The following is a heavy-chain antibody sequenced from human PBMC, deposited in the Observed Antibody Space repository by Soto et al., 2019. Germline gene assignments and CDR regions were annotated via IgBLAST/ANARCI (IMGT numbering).Heavy chain of an antibody. V-gene: IGHV1-69*13. D-gene: IGHD5-18*01. Sequence: SVKVSCKASGGTFSSYAISWVRQAPGQGLEWMGGIIPIFGTANYAQKFQGRVTITADESTSTAYMELSSLRSEDTAVYYCARVPDRQLWSRAHNSYYYGLDVWVHGTPVTVAS. CDR1: GGTFSSYA. CDR2: IIPIFGTA. CDR3: ARVPDRQLWSRAHNSYYYGLDV. J-gene: IGHJ6*02.